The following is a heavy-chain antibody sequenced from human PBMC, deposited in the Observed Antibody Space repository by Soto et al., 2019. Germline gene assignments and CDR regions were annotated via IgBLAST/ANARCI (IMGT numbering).Heavy chain of an antibody. CDR1: GGSISSYY. CDR3: ARVWGYYYDSGPYYFDY. D-gene: IGHD3-22*01. Sequence: SETLSLTCTVSGGSISSYYLSWIRQPPGKGLEWIGYIYYSGSTNYNPSLKSRVTISVDTSKNQFSLKLSSVTAADTAVYYCARVWGYYYDSGPYYFDYWGQGTLVTVYS. J-gene: IGHJ4*02. V-gene: IGHV4-59*01. CDR2: IYYSGST.